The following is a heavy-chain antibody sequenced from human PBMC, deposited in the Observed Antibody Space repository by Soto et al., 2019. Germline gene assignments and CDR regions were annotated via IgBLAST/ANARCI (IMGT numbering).Heavy chain of an antibody. V-gene: IGHV4-61*01. D-gene: IGHD3-22*01. CDR3: ARTNSRGHWAAWY. CDR1: GDSVSSGSYY. Sequence: TSETLSLTCTISGDSVSSGSYYWSWIRQAPGKGLEWVGYIQSSGNTNYNPSLKSRVTISINTSKNQFSLNLTSVTAADTAVYYCARTNSRGHWAAWYWGQGTLVTVSS. J-gene: IGHJ4*02. CDR2: IQSSGNT.